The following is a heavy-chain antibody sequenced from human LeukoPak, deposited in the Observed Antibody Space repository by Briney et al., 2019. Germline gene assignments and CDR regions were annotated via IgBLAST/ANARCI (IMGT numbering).Heavy chain of an antibody. D-gene: IGHD3-9*01. J-gene: IGHJ3*02. CDR3: ARGERYFAAFDI. CDR2: ISYDGSNK. Sequence: GGSLRLSCAASGFTFSSYAMHWVRQAPGKGLEWVAVISYDGSNKYYADSVKGRFTTSRDNSKNTLYLQMNSLRAEDTAVYYCARGERYFAAFDIWGQGTMVTVSS. V-gene: IGHV3-30*04. CDR1: GFTFSSYA.